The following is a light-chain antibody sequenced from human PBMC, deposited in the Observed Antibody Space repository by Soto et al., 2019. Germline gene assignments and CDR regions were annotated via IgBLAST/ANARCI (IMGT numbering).Light chain of an antibody. J-gene: IGKJ3*01. V-gene: IGKV1-9*01. CDR2: AAS. CDR1: RGVGTS. Sequence: DIQLTQSPSVLSASVGDRVTITCRASRGVGTSVAWYQQKSGEAPKLLIYAASTLQSGVPSTFSGSGSGTEFTLTITRLQPEDFATYYCQQVFDFPQPFGPGTKIEVK. CDR3: QQVFDFPQP.